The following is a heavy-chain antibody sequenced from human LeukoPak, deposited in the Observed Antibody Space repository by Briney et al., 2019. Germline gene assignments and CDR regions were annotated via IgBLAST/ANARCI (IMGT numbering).Heavy chain of an antibody. CDR2: IFYGGTT. CDR3: ARDGRNCTNDYCYTYFDP. Sequence: SETLSLTCSVSGGSTRRNYWNWIRQPPGKGPEWIGYIFYGGTTNYNPSLKSRVTISIDTSKNQFSLQLNSVTASDTAIYYCARDGRNCTNDYCYTYFDPWGQGTLVTVPS. D-gene: IGHD2-8*01. CDR1: GGSTRRNY. V-gene: IGHV4-59*01. J-gene: IGHJ5*02.